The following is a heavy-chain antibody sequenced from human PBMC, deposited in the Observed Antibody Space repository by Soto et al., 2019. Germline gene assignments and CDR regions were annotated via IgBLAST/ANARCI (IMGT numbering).Heavy chain of an antibody. CDR2: MNPNSGDT. Sequence: QVQLVQSGAEVKKPGASVKVSCTFTSYDINWVRQAAGLGPEWMAWMNPNSGDTRYAQKFQGRVTMTRDTSKFTAYMELSNLRSDDTADYYCARGPGSRDWRFSSYYMAVWDQGTTVTVSS. CDR1: FTSYD. CDR3: ARGPGSRDWRFSSYYMAV. J-gene: IGHJ6*03. D-gene: IGHD2-15*01. V-gene: IGHV1-8*01.